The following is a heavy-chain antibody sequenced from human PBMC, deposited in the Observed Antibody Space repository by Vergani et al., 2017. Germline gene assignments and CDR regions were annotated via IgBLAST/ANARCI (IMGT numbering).Heavy chain of an antibody. V-gene: IGHV4-59*01. CDR2: IYYSGST. Sequence: QVQLQESGPGLVKPSETLSLTCTVSGGSISSYYWSWIRQPPGKGLEWIGYIYYSGSTNYNPSLKSRVTISVDTSKNQFSLMLSSVTAAETAVYYCARKKTYYYGSGTFDYWGQGTLVTVSS. J-gene: IGHJ4*02. CDR3: ARKKTYYYGSGTFDY. D-gene: IGHD3-10*01. CDR1: GGSISSYY.